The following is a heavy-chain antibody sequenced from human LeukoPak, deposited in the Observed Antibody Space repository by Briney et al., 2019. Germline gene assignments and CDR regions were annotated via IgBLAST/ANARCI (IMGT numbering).Heavy chain of an antibody. D-gene: IGHD2-15*01. CDR3: AKMEGLYCSGGSCYPQFDP. CDR1: GFTFSSYA. J-gene: IGHJ5*02. Sequence: GGSLRLSCAASGFTFSSYAMHWVRQAPGKGLEYVSAISSNGGSTYYANSVKGRFTISRDNSKNTLYLQMNSLRAEDTAVYYCAKMEGLYCSGGSCYPQFDPWGQGTLVTVSS. CDR2: ISSNGGST. V-gene: IGHV3-64*01.